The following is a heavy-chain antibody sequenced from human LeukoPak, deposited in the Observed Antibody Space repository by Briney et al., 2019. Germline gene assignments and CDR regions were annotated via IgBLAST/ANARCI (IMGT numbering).Heavy chain of an antibody. CDR1: GYTFTSYD. Sequence: ASVKVSCKASGYTFTSYDINWVRQATGQGLEWMGWMNPNSGNTGYAQKFQGRVTMTKNTSISTAYMELSSLRSEDTAVYYCARDMYSSSSMDWFGPWGQGTLVTVSS. J-gene: IGHJ5*02. V-gene: IGHV1-8*01. D-gene: IGHD6-6*01. CDR2: MNPNSGNT. CDR3: ARDMYSSSSMDWFGP.